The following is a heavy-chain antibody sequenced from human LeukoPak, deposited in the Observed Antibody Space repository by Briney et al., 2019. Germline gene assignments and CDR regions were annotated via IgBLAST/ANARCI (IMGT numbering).Heavy chain of an antibody. Sequence: GGSLGLSCAASGFTFDDYAMHWVRQAPGKGLEWVSGISWNSGSIGYADSVKGRFTICRGNAKNSLYPQLNSPRAEDTALFYCAKAHPRVVGPGATSGAFDVWGQRTRVTRSS. CDR2: ISWNSGSI. V-gene: IGHV3-9*01. D-gene: IGHD2-2*01. CDR1: GFTFDDYA. J-gene: IGHJ3*01. CDR3: AKAHPRVVGPGATSGAFDV.